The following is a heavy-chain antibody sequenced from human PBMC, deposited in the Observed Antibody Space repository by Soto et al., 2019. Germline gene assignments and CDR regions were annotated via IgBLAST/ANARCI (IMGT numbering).Heavy chain of an antibody. CDR1: GVSVSSYY. Sequence: SETLSLTCAVSGVSVSSYYWTWIRQPPGKGLEWLGYIYDSGSINYNPSLKSRALVSVDTSKNQFSLRLDSLTAADTAVYYCAPGGVAVTAQAPYYFESWGQGSLVTVS. CDR2: IYDSGSI. CDR3: APGGVAVTAQAPYYFES. J-gene: IGHJ4*02. V-gene: IGHV4-59*02. D-gene: IGHD2-21*02.